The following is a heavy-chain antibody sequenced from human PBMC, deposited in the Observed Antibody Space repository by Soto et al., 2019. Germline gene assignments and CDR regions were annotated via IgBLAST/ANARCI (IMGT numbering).Heavy chain of an antibody. V-gene: IGHV3-30-3*01. CDR2: ISYDGSNK. CDR1: GFTFSSYA. Sequence: QVQLVESGGGVVQPGRSLRLSCAASGFTFSSYAMHWVRQAPGKGLEWVAVISYDGSNKYYADSVKGRFTISRDNSKNTLYLQMNSLRAEDTAVYYCARLEGTMVNWGQGTLVTVSS. CDR3: ARLEGTMVN. D-gene: IGHD3-10*01. J-gene: IGHJ4*02.